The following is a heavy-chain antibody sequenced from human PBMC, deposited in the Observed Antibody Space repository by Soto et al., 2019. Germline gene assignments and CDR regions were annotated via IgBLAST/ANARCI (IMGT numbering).Heavy chain of an antibody. Sequence: GGSLRLSCAASGFTFSSYSMNWVRQAPGKGLEWVSSISSSSSYIYYADSVKGRFTISRDNAKNSLYLQMNSLRAEDTAVYYCARDESGERPYYYYYGMDVWGQGTTVTVSS. CDR3: ARDESGERPYYYYYGMDV. V-gene: IGHV3-21*01. CDR2: ISSSSSYI. CDR1: GFTFSSYS. J-gene: IGHJ6*02. D-gene: IGHD3-3*01.